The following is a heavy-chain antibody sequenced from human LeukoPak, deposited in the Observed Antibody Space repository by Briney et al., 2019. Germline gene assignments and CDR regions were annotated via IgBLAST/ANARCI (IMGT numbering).Heavy chain of an antibody. CDR1: GFTFSSYA. V-gene: IGHV3-30-3*01. J-gene: IGHJ4*02. Sequence: QPGGSLRLSCAASGFTFSSYAMHWVRQAPGKGVEWVAVISYDGSNKYYADSVKGRFTISRDNSKNTLYLQMNSLRAEDTAVYYCARAPFIAVAGNLDYWGQGTLVTVSS. D-gene: IGHD6-19*01. CDR2: ISYDGSNK. CDR3: ARAPFIAVAGNLDY.